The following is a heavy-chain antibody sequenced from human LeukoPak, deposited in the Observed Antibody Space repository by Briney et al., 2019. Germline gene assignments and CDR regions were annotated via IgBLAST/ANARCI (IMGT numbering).Heavy chain of an antibody. V-gene: IGHV3-74*01. J-gene: IGHJ4*02. CDR3: ARGPNSNWSGLDF. Sequence: GGSLRLSCTASGFSFSGHWMHWARQLPGKGLVWVSRMSPTGSTTSYADSVKGRFTVSRDNAKNTLYLQVNNLRAEDTAVYYCARGPNSNWSGLDFWGQGTLLTVSS. D-gene: IGHD6-6*01. CDR1: GFSFSGHW. CDR2: MSPTGSTT.